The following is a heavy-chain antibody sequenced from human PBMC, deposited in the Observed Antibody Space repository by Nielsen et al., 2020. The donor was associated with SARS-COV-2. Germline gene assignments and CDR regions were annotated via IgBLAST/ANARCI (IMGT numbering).Heavy chain of an antibody. Sequence: GESLKISCAVSGISFSGSGIHWARQASGKGLGWIGRIRSKPNNYATAYGGSVEGRFTISRDDSKSMAYLQMNRLQAEDTAVYYCSMLTTSGWYWGQGTLVTVSS. D-gene: IGHD6-19*01. V-gene: IGHV3-73*01. CDR1: GISFSGSG. CDR3: SMLTTSGWY. CDR2: IRSKPNNYAT. J-gene: IGHJ4*02.